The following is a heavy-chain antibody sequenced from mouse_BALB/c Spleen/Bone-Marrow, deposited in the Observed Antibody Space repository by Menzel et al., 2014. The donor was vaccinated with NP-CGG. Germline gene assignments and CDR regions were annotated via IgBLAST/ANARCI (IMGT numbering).Heavy chain of an antibody. V-gene: IGHV14-3*02. D-gene: IGHD2-3*01. Sequence: VQLQQSEAELVKPGASVKLSCTASGFNIKDTYMYWVKQRPEQGLEWIGKIDPANGNTKYDPKFQGKATITADTSSNTAYLQLSSLTSEDTAVYYCAVYDGYAMDYWGQGTSATVSS. CDR1: GFNIKDTY. J-gene: IGHJ4*01. CDR3: AVYDGYAMDY. CDR2: IDPANGNT.